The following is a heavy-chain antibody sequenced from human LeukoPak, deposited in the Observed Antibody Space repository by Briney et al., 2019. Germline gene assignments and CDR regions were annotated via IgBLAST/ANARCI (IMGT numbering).Heavy chain of an antibody. CDR1: GGTFSSYA. Sequence: SVKVSCKASGGTFSSYAISWVRQAPGQGLEWMGGIIPIFGTANYAQKFQGRVTITTDESTSTAYMELSSLRSEDTAVYYCARIALAPLAPMSSYYMDVWGKGTTVTVSS. CDR2: IIPIFGTA. J-gene: IGHJ6*03. V-gene: IGHV1-69*05. CDR3: ARIALAPLAPMSSYYMDV. D-gene: IGHD5/OR15-5a*01.